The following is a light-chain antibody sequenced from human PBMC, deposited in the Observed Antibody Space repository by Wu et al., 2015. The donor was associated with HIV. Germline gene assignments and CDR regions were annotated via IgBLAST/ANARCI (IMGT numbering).Light chain of an antibody. Sequence: EIVMTQSPATLSVSPGERATLSCRASQNVNRNLAWYQQKPGQAPRLLIYGASTRATGIPARFSGSGSGTDFTLTISRLEPEDFAVYYCQHYDPSSPWTFGQGTRVEIK. V-gene: IGKV3D-15*01. J-gene: IGKJ1*01. CDR2: GAS. CDR3: QHYDPSSPWT. CDR1: QNVNRN.